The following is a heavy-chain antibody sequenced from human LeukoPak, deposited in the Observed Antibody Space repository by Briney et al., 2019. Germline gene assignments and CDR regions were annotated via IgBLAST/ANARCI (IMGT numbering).Heavy chain of an antibody. Sequence: GGSLRLSCAASGFTFKSYWMHWVREVPGKGLVCVSRINTDGSSTVYADSVKGRFTISRDNTKNTLYLQMNNLRVEDTAVYYCARGPYGSYSWFDSWGQGTLSPSPQ. J-gene: IGHJ5*01. V-gene: IGHV3-74*01. CDR2: INTDGSST. CDR3: ARGPYGSYSWFDS. D-gene: IGHD3-10*01. CDR1: GFTFKSYW.